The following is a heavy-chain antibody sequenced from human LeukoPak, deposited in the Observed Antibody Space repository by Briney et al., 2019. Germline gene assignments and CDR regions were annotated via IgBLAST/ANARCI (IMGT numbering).Heavy chain of an antibody. Sequence: ASVKVSCKASGYTFTGYYMHWVRQAPGQGLEWMGWINPNSGGTNYAQKFQGRVTMTRDTSISTAYMELSRLRSDDTAVYYCARGRTYYDFWSGYYGLMDVWGKGTTVTVSS. J-gene: IGHJ6*03. CDR1: GYTFTGYY. V-gene: IGHV1-2*02. D-gene: IGHD3-3*01. CDR3: ARGRTYYDFWSGYYGLMDV. CDR2: INPNSGGT.